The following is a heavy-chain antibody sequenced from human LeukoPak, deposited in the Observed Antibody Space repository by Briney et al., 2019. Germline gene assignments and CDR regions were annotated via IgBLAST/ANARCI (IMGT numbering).Heavy chain of an antibody. J-gene: IGHJ5*02. CDR3: AREERSYGDYNWFDP. V-gene: IGHV3-11*01. CDR2: ISSSGSTI. Sequence: GGSLRLSCAASGFTFSDYYMSWIRQAPGKGLEWVSYISSSGSTIYYADSVKGRFTISRDNAKNSLYLQMNSLRAEDTAVYYCAREERSYGDYNWFDPWGQGTLVTVSS. CDR1: GFTFSDYY. D-gene: IGHD4-17*01.